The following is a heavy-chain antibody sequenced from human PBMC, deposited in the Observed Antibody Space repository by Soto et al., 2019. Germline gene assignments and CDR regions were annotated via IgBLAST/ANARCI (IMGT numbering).Heavy chain of an antibody. CDR3: ARDRGGSGSNTLRYYYYYGMDV. Sequence: QVQLVESGGGVVQPGRSLRLSCAASGFTFSSYGMHWVRQAPGKGLEGGAVIWYDGSNKYYADSVKGLFTISRDNSKNTLYLQMNSLRAEDTAVYYCARDRGGSGSNTLRYYYYYGMDVWGQGTTVTVSS. D-gene: IGHD3-10*01. CDR1: GFTFSSYG. V-gene: IGHV3-33*01. CDR2: IWYDGSNK. J-gene: IGHJ6*02.